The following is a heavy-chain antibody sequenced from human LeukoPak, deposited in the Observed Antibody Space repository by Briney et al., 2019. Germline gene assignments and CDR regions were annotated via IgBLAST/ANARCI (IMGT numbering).Heavy chain of an antibody. J-gene: IGHJ4*02. CDR1: GFSFSNAW. V-gene: IGHV3-15*01. CDR3: TTPPRGFTIY. D-gene: IGHD5-12*01. Sequence: GGSLRLSCAASGFSFSNAWMSWVRQAPGNGLEWVGRIKRKTDGGTTDYAAPVKGRFTISRDDSKNTLYLQMNSLKTEDTAVYYCTTPPRGFTIYWGQGTLVTVSS. CDR2: IKRKTDGGTT.